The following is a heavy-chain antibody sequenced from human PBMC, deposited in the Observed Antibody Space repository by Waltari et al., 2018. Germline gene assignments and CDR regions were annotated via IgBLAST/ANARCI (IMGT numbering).Heavy chain of an antibody. Sequence: EVQLVASGGGLIQPGGSLRLSCAASGFPVSSNYSSWVRQAPGKGLEWVSVIYSGGSTYYADSVKGRFTISRDNSKNTLYLQMNSLRAEDTAVYYCARDNERYYYGMDVWGQGTTVTVSS. D-gene: IGHD2-8*01. CDR3: ARDNERYYYGMDV. J-gene: IGHJ6*02. CDR1: GFPVSSNY. CDR2: IYSGGST. V-gene: IGHV3-53*01.